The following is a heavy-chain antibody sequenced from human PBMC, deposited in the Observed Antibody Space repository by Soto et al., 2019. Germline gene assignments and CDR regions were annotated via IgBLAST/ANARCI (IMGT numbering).Heavy chain of an antibody. D-gene: IGHD2-15*01. CDR3: ARDGFCTGGSCYSGIVC. CDR1: ACSFIKYG. Sequence: GGSLRLSCKASACSFIKYGQTWVLQAPGKGEEWVANIKQNGSEKYYADSVKGRFTISRDNAQTSLSLQMNALRVEDTALYYCARDGFCTGGSCYSGIVCWGKGILGTVSS. V-gene: IGHV3-7*01. J-gene: IGHJ1*01. CDR2: IKQNGSEK.